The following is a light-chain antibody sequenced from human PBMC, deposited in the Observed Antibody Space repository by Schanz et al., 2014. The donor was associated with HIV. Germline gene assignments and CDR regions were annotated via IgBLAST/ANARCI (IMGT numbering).Light chain of an antibody. CDR1: TSNIGADYG. Sequence: QSVLTQPPSVSGAPGQRVTISCTGSTSNIGADYGVHWYQQLPGTAPKLLIFVNSNRPSGVPDRFSGSKSGTSASLAITGLQAEDEADYFCCSLAASLTRVFGTGTKLTVL. J-gene: IGLJ1*01. CDR3: CSLAASLTRV. CDR2: VNS. V-gene: IGLV1-40*01.